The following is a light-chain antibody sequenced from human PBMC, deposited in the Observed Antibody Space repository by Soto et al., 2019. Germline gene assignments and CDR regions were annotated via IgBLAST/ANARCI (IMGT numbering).Light chain of an antibody. CDR1: HNIGIY. J-gene: IGKJ2*01. V-gene: IGKV1-39*01. CDR3: LQSFNSPYT. Sequence: DLQMTQSPSSLSASVGDRVTVSCRTGHNIGIYLNWYQEKPGRAPRLLIYAASTLQVGVPSRFSGSGSGTDFTLTIISLQPEDFATYYCLQSFNSPYTFGQGTTVDVK. CDR2: AAS.